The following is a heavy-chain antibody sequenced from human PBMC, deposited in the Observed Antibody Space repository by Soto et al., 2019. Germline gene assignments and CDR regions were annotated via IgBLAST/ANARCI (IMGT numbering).Heavy chain of an antibody. V-gene: IGHV3-33*08. Sequence: PGGSLRLSCVGSGFTFSNYGMHWVRQPPGKGLEWVALISDDGDKRYYADSVRGRLIISRDNSKNTLYLQMNSLRAEDTAVYYCARDLSSIDYWGQGTLVTVSS. CDR2: ISDDGDKR. CDR3: ARDLSSIDY. CDR1: GFTFSNYG. D-gene: IGHD2-2*01. J-gene: IGHJ4*02.